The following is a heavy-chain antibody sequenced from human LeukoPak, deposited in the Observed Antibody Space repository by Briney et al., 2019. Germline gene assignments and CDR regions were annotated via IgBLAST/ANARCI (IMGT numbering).Heavy chain of an antibody. D-gene: IGHD1-26*01. CDR3: AREVEGATSYAFDI. CDR1: GGSISSGSYY. CDR2: IYTSGST. V-gene: IGHV4-61*02. J-gene: IGHJ3*02. Sequence: PSETLTLTCTVSGGSISSGSYYWSWIRQPAGQGLDWIGRIYTSGSTNYNPSLKSRVTISVDTAKNQFSLKLSSVTAADTAVYYCAREVEGATSYAFDIWGQGTMVTVSS.